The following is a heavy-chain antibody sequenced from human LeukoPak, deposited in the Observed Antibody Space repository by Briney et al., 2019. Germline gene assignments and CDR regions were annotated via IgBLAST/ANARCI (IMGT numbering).Heavy chain of an antibody. CDR1: GGSISSSNW. D-gene: IGHD3-3*01. CDR3: ARTYYDFWSGKYYFDY. CDR2: IYRSGST. Sequence: SETLSLTCAVSGGSISSSNWWSWVRQPPGKGLEWIGEIYRSGSTNYNPSLKSRVTISVDKSKNQFSLKLSSVTAADTAVYYCARTYYDFWSGKYYFDYWGQGTLVTVSS. J-gene: IGHJ4*02. V-gene: IGHV4-4*02.